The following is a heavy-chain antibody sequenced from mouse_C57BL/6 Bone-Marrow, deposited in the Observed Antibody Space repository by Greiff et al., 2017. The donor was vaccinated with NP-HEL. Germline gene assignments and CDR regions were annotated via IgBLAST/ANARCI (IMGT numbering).Heavy chain of an antibody. CDR3: ARLNSSYYYGSSSFAY. J-gene: IGHJ3*01. Sequence: DVHLVESGGGLVQPGGSLSLSCAASGFTFTDYYMSWVRQPPGKALEWLGFIRNKANGYTTEYSASVKGRFTISRDNSQSILYLQMNALRAEDSATYYCARLNSSYYYGSSSFAYWGQGTLVTVSA. D-gene: IGHD1-1*01. CDR2: IRNKANGYTT. V-gene: IGHV7-3*01. CDR1: GFTFTDYY.